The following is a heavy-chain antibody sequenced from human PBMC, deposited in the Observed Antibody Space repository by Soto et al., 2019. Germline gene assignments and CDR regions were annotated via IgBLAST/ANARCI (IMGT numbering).Heavy chain of an antibody. CDR2: IWYDGSNK. V-gene: IGHV3-33*01. J-gene: IGHJ4*02. Sequence: GGSLRLSCAASGFTFRNYGMHWVRQAPGKGLEWVAVIWYDGSNKYYADSVKGRFSISRDNSKNTLYLQMNSLKIEDTAVYYCARDLGIVVVIPVYWGQGTLVTVSS. CDR3: ARDLGIVVVIPVY. CDR1: GFTFRNYG. D-gene: IGHD3-22*01.